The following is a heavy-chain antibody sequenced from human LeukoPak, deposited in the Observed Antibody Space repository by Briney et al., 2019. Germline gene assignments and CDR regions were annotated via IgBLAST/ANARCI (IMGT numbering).Heavy chain of an antibody. Sequence: SETLSLTCTVSGGSISSYYWSWIRQPPGKGLEWIGYIFYSGSTNYNPSLKSRVTISVDTSKNQFSLKLTSVTAADTAVYYCAKGDAYNPSSFYGVDVWGQGTTVAVSS. D-gene: IGHD5-24*01. CDR3: AKGDAYNPSSFYGVDV. CDR2: IFYSGST. CDR1: GGSISSYY. V-gene: IGHV4-59*01. J-gene: IGHJ6*02.